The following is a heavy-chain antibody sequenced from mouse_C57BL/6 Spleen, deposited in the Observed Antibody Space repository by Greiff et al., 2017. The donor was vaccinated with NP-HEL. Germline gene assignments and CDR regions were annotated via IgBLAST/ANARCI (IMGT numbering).Heavy chain of an antibody. CDR3: TRNPGSDDAMDY. D-gene: IGHD1-1*01. CDR2: IYPRSGNT. CDR1: GYTFTSYG. J-gene: IGHJ4*01. V-gene: IGHV1-81*01. Sequence: QVQLQQSGAELARPGASVKLSCKASGYTFTSYGISWVKQRPGQGLEWIGEIYPRSGNTYYNEKFKGKATLTADKSSSTAYMELRSLTSEDSAVDFCTRNPGSDDAMDYWGQGTSVTVSS.